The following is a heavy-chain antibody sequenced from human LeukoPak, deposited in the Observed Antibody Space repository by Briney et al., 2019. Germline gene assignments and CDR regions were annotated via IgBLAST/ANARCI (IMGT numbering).Heavy chain of an antibody. J-gene: IGHJ4*02. D-gene: IGHD5-12*01. Sequence: GGSLTLSCAASGFSVSSNYMSWVRQAPGKGLEWVSVLCSSGYTKYADSVKGRFSISRDTSENTLSLQMNSLRAEDSAIYYCAAKGNGYTGTYVFAHWGRGTLVTVSS. CDR3: AAKGNGYTGTYVFAH. V-gene: IGHV3-66*01. CDR2: LCSSGYT. CDR1: GFSVSSNY.